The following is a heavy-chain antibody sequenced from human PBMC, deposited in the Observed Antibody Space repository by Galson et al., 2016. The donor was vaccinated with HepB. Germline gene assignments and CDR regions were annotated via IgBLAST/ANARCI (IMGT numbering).Heavy chain of an antibody. V-gene: IGHV3-30*18. CDR3: AKDLIALRYFYYGMDV. CDR1: GFTFSSYG. CDR2: ISYDGSNK. J-gene: IGHJ6*02. Sequence: SLRLSCAASGFTFSSYGMHWVRQAPGKGLEWVALISYDGSNKYYADSVKGRFSISRDNSKNTLFLQMNSLRGEDTAVYYCAKDLIALRYFYYGMDVWGQGTTVTVSS. D-gene: IGHD2/OR15-2a*01.